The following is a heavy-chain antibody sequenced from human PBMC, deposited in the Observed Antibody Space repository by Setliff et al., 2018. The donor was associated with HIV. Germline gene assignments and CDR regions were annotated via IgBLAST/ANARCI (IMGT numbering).Heavy chain of an antibody. V-gene: IGHV4-61*02. J-gene: IGHJ4*02. CDR2: IYTSGIT. Sequence: PSETLSLTCTVSGGSISSASYYWSWIRQPAGKGLEWIGRIYTSGITNYTPSLKSRVTISVDTSKNQFSLKLSSVTAADTAVYYCARVGYYDSSFDYWGQGTLVTVS. CDR1: GGSISSASYY. D-gene: IGHD3-22*01. CDR3: ARVGYYDSSFDY.